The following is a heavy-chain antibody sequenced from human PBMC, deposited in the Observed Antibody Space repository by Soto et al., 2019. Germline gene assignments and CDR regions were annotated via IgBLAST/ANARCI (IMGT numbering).Heavy chain of an antibody. CDR2: ISYDGSNK. D-gene: IGHD2-8*01. Sequence: GGSLRLSCAASGFTISSYAMHWVRQAPGKGLEWVAVISYDGSNKYYADSVKGRFTISRDNSKNTLYLQMNSLRAEDTAVYYCARDLPYCTNGVCYGPFDYWGQGTLVTVSS. J-gene: IGHJ4*02. CDR3: ARDLPYCTNGVCYGPFDY. CDR1: GFTISSYA. V-gene: IGHV3-30-3*01.